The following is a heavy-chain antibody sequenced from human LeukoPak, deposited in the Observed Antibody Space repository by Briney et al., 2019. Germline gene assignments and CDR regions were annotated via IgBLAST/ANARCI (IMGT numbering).Heavy chain of an antibody. Sequence: SETLSLTCAVSGGSISSSNWWSWVRQPPGKGLEWIGEIYHSGSTNYNPSLKSRVTISVDKSKNQFSLKLSSVTAADTAVYYCARGRVVRGVIITLGDYWGQGTLVTVSS. CDR1: GGSISSSNW. V-gene: IGHV4-4*02. D-gene: IGHD3-10*01. CDR3: ARGRVVRGVIITLGDY. J-gene: IGHJ4*02. CDR2: IYHSGST.